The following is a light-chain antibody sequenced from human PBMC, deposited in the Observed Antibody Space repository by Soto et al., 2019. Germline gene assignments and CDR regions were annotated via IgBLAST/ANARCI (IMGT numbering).Light chain of an antibody. CDR2: DAP. CDR3: QHYNSYLT. J-gene: IGKJ3*01. Sequence: DIQMTQSPSTLSASLGDRVTITCRASQSISSWLAWYQQKPWKAPKLLIYDAPSLESGVPSCFSGSGSGTEFTLTISSLQPDDFATYYCQHYNSYLTFGPGTKVDIK. V-gene: IGKV1-5*01. CDR1: QSISSW.